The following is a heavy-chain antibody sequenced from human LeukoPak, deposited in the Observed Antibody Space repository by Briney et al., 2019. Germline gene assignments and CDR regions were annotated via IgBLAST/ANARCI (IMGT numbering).Heavy chain of an antibody. CDR1: GFTFSSYG. V-gene: IGHV3-33*01. J-gene: IGHJ4*02. D-gene: IGHD6-6*01. Sequence: PGGSLRLSCAASGFTFSSYGMHWVRQAPGKGLEWVAVIWYDGSNKYYADSVKGRFTISRDNSKNTLYLQMDSLRAEDTAVYCCKFSSSSDDYWGQGTLVTVSS. CDR3: KFSSSSDDY. CDR2: IWYDGSNK.